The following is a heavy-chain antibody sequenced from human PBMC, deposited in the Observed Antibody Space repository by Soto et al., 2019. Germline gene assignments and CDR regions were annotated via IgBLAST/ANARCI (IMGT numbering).Heavy chain of an antibody. J-gene: IGHJ4*02. CDR1: GYTFTSYA. Sequence: QVQLVQCGAEVKKPGASVKVSCKASGYTFTSYAIYWVRQAPGQRLEWMGWINAGNGNTKYSDKFQGRVTITRDTSTSTAYMELSSLRSEDTAVYYCAREAISGYSVFDYWGQGTLVTVSS. V-gene: IGHV1-3*01. CDR2: INAGNGNT. CDR3: AREAISGYSVFDY. D-gene: IGHD3-22*01.